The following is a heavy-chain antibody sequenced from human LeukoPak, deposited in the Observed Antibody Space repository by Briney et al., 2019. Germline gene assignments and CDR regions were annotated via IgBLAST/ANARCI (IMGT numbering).Heavy chain of an antibody. V-gene: IGHV3-30*02. D-gene: IGHD4-17*01. CDR3: AKDRGNYGDYLYYFDY. Sequence: GGSLRLSCAASGFTFTSYGMHWVRQAPGKGLEWVAFIRYDGRNRYYADSVKGRFTISRDNSKNTLYLQMNSLRAEDTAVYYCAKDRGNYGDYLYYFDYWGQGTLVTVSS. CDR2: IRYDGRNR. J-gene: IGHJ4*02. CDR1: GFTFTSYG.